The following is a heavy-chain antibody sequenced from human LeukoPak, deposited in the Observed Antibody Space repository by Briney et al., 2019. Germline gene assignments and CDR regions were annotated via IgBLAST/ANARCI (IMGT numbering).Heavy chain of an antibody. D-gene: IGHD2-2*02. J-gene: IGHJ4*02. Sequence: GGSLRLSCAASGFTFSSYAMSWVRQAPGKGLEWVSAISGSGGSTYYADSVKGRFTISRDNTKNTLYLQMNSLRAENTAVYYCAKGDCSSTSCYSGYWGQGTLVTVSS. V-gene: IGHV3-23*01. CDR1: GFTFSSYA. CDR2: ISGSGGST. CDR3: AKGDCSSTSCYSGY.